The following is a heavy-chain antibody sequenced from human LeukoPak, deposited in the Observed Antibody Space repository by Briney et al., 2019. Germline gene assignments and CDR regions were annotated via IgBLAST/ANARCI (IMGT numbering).Heavy chain of an antibody. D-gene: IGHD3-22*01. CDR3: AKDRPNYYDSSGHYYRRDGDY. CDR1: GFTFSSYA. V-gene: IGHV3-23*01. J-gene: IGHJ4*02. CDR2: VSGSGGYT. Sequence: GGSLRLSRAASGFTFSSYAMSWVRQAPGKGLEWVSSVSGSGGYTYYAGSVKGRFTISRDNSKNTLYLQMNSLRAEDTAIYYCAKDRPNYYDSSGHYYRRDGDYWGQGTLVTVSS.